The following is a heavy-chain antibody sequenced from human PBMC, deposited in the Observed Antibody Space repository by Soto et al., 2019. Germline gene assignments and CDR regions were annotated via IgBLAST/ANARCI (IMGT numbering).Heavy chain of an antibody. J-gene: IGHJ6*02. Sequence: NPSETLSLTCTVSGGSISSSSYYWGWIRQPPGKGLEWIGSIYYSGSTYYNPSLKSRVTISVDTSKNQFSLKLSSVTAADTAVYYCARRGRLASLGMDVWGQGTTVTVSS. CDR2: IYYSGST. CDR3: ARRGRLASLGMDV. V-gene: IGHV4-39*01. CDR1: GGSISSSSYY. D-gene: IGHD3-9*01.